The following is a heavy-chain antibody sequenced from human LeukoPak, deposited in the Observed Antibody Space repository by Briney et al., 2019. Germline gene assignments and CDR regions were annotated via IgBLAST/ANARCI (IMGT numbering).Heavy chain of an antibody. J-gene: IGHJ4*02. D-gene: IGHD2/OR15-2a*01. Sequence: ASVKVSCKASGYTFTGYYMHWVRQAPGQGLEWMGWINPNSGGTNYAQKFQGRVTMTRDMSTSTVYMELSSLRSEDTAVYYCARDAVLNGKVYYFDYWGQGTLVTVSS. CDR3: ARDAVLNGKVYYFDY. CDR2: INPNSGGT. CDR1: GYTFTGYY. V-gene: IGHV1-2*02.